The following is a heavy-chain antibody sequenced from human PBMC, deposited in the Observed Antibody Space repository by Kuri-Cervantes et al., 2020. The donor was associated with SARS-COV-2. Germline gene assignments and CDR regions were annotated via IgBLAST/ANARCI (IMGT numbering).Heavy chain of an antibody. CDR3: ARDRTGMSVGY. Sequence: GESLKISCAASGFTFSSYSMNWVRQAPGKGLEWVSSISSSSSYIYYADSVKGRFTISRDNAKNSLYLQMNSLRAEDTAVYYCARDRTGMSVGYWGQGNLVNVSS. V-gene: IGHV3-21*01. J-gene: IGHJ4*02. D-gene: IGHD5/OR15-5a*01. CDR2: ISSSSSYI. CDR1: GFTFSSYS.